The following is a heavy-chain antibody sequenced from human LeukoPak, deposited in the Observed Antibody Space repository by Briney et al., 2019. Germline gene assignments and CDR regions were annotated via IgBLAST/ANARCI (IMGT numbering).Heavy chain of an antibody. V-gene: IGHV3-30*18. J-gene: IGHJ4*02. CDR1: GFTFSSYG. CDR2: ISYDGSNK. CDR3: AKDLELAVAGTFDY. Sequence: RSLRLSCAASGFTFSSYGMHWVRQAPGKGLEWVAVISYDGSNKYYADSVKGRFTISRDNSKNTLYLQMNSLRAEDTAVYYCAKDLELAVAGTFDYWGQGTLVTVSS. D-gene: IGHD6-19*01.